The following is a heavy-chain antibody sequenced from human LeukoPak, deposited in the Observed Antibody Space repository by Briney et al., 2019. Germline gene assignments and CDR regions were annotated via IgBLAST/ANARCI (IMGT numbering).Heavy chain of an antibody. J-gene: IGHJ5*02. D-gene: IGHD3-16*01. CDR3: ARHWGLNWFDP. Sequence: SSATLSLTCTVSGGSISSYYWSWIRQPPGKGLEWIGYIYYSGSTNYNPSLKSRVTISVDTSKNQFSLKLSSVTAADTAVYYCARHWGLNWFDPWGQGTLVTVSS. CDR1: GGSISSYY. V-gene: IGHV4-59*08. CDR2: IYYSGST.